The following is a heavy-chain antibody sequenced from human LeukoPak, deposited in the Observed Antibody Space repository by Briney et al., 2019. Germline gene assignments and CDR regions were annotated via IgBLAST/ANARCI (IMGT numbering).Heavy chain of an antibody. Sequence: GGSLRLSCAASGFIFSRYWMSWVRQAPGKGLEWVANIKQDGSEKYYVDSVKGRFTISRDNAKNSLYLQMNSLRAEDTAVYYCARSYYYDSSGYYPYYFDYWGQGTLVAVSS. J-gene: IGHJ4*02. V-gene: IGHV3-7*01. CDR2: IKQDGSEK. CDR1: GFIFSRYW. D-gene: IGHD3-22*01. CDR3: ARSYYYDSSGYYPYYFDY.